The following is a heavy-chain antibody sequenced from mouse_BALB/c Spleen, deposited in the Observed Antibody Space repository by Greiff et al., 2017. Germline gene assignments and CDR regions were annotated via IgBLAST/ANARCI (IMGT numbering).Heavy chain of an antibody. V-gene: IGHV14-1*02. CDR2: IDPENGNT. CDR3: ARLGHNYFDY. J-gene: IGHJ2*01. CDR1: GFNIKDYY. D-gene: IGHD4-1*01. Sequence: EVKLMESGAELVRPGALVKLSCKASGFNIKDYYMHWVKQRPEQGLEWIGWIDPENGNTIYDPKFQGKASITADTSSNTAYLQLSSLTSEDTAVYYCARLGHNYFDYWGQGTTLTVSS.